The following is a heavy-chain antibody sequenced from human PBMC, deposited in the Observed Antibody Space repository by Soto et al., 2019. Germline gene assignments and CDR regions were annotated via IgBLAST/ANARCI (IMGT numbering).Heavy chain of an antibody. Sequence: QVQLVQSGAEVKKSGASVKVSCKASRYTFISYDINWVRQATGQGLEWMGWMNPNSGNTGYAQKFQVRVTMTRSTSINSADLELSSRRSEDTSVYYCASGQEVWGSAGPLGLHDLDVWGQGTTVTACS. CDR1: RYTFISYD. D-gene: IGHD3-16*01. V-gene: IGHV1-8*01. CDR3: ASGQEVWGSAGPLGLHDLDV. CDR2: MNPNSGNT. J-gene: IGHJ6*02.